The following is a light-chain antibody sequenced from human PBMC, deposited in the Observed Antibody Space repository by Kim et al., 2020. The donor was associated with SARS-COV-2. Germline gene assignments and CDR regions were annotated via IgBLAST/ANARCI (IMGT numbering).Light chain of an antibody. CDR1: ENVGTF. V-gene: IGKV3-15*01. CDR3: QQYANWPFT. J-gene: IGKJ2*01. CDR2: DGS. Sequence: SGAPWARAALAGRASENVGTFLAWFQQKSGQPPRLLIFDGSARATGIPARFSGGGSGTDFTLTISSLQSEESAIYHCQQYANWPFTFGQGTKLEI.